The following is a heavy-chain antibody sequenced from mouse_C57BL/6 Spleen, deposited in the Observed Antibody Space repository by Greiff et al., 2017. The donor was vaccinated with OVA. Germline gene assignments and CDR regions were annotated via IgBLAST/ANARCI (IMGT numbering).Heavy chain of an antibody. CDR3: VRVHSSGYGYYFDY. V-gene: IGHV10-3*01. CDR2: ISSKSSNYAT. Sequence: EVQLVESGGGLVQPKGSLKLSCAASGFTFNTYAMHWVRQAPGKGLEWVARISSKSSNYATYYADSGKDRFTISRDDSQSMLYLQMNNLKTEDTAMYYCVRVHSSGYGYYFDYWGQGTTLTVSS. D-gene: IGHD3-2*02. J-gene: IGHJ2*01. CDR1: GFTFNTYA.